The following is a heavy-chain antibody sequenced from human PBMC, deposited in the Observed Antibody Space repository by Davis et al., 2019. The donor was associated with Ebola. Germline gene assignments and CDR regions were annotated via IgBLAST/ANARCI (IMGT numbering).Heavy chain of an antibody. Sequence: MPGGSLRLSCTVSGGSISSYYWSWIRQPPGKGLEWIGYIYYSGSTNHNPSLKSRVTMSVDRSKNQFSLKLSSVTAADTAVYYCARPTPYSSGWYEFDYWGQGTLVTVSS. CDR3: ARPTPYSSGWYEFDY. D-gene: IGHD6-19*01. CDR1: GGSISSYY. V-gene: IGHV4-59*08. CDR2: IYYSGST. J-gene: IGHJ4*02.